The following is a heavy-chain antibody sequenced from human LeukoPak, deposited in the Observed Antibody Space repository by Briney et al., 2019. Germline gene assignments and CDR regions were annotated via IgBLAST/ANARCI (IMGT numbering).Heavy chain of an antibody. J-gene: IGHJ4*02. V-gene: IGHV3-74*01. D-gene: IGHD2-2*03. CDR2: INSDGSGT. CDR1: GFTFSTSW. CDR3: AKDSHWILFDD. Sequence: GGSLRLSCAASGFTFSTSWMHWVRQAPGKGLVWVSRINSDGSGTTYADSVKGRFTISRDNSKNTLYLQMNSLRDEDTAVYYCAKDSHWILFDDWGQGTLVTVSS.